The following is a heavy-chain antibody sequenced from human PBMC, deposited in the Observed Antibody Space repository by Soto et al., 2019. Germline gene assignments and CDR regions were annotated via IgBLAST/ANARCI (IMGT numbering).Heavy chain of an antibody. J-gene: IGHJ4*02. D-gene: IGHD4-4*01. Sequence: QVQLQESGPGLVKPSETLSLTCTVFGGSFINYYWNWIRQPPGKGLEWIGYIFYTGSTSYNPSLKSRVTISVDTSKNLFSLRLSSVTAADTAVYYCARESKDGYNNGGLDFWGRGTLVTVSS. CDR1: GGSFINYY. CDR3: ARESKDGYNNGGLDF. CDR2: IFYTGST. V-gene: IGHV4-59*01.